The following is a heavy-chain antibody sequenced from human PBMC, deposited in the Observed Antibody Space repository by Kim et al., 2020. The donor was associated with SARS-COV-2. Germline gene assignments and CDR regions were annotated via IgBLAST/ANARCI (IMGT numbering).Heavy chain of an antibody. D-gene: IGHD4-17*01. Sequence: SETLSLTCAVYGGSFSGYYWSWIRQPPGKGLEWIGEINHSGSTNYNPSLKSRVTISVDTSKNQFSLKLSSVTAADTAVYYCESGAATVTTLPWGLSLSRYFDLWGRGTLVTVSS. CDR2: INHSGST. CDR3: ESGAATVTTLPWGLSLSRYFDL. CDR1: GGSFSGYY. J-gene: IGHJ2*01. V-gene: IGHV4-34*01.